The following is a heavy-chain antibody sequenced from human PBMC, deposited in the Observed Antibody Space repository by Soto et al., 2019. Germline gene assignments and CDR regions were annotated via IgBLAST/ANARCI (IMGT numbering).Heavy chain of an antibody. Sequence: ASVKVSCKASGYTFTSYGISSVRQAPGQGLEWMGWISAYNGNTNYAQKLQGRVTMTTDTSTSTAYMELRSLRSDDTAVYYCARDGRLDCTNRLYYRTYSGQRTLVPVSS. CDR1: GYTFTSYG. CDR3: ARDGRLDCTNRLYYRTY. CDR2: ISAYNGNT. J-gene: IGHJ4*02. D-gene: IGHD2-8*01. V-gene: IGHV1-18*01.